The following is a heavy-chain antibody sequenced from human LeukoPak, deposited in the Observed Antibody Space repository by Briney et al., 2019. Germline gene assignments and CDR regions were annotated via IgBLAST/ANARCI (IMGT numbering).Heavy chain of an antibody. J-gene: IGHJ4*02. Sequence: GGPLRLSCTASGFTFGDYAMSWFRQAPGKGLEWVGFIRSKAYGGTTEYAASVKGRFTISRDDSKSIAYLQMNSLKTEDTAVYYCTGGSSSSWYRKFFDYWGQGTLVTVSS. CDR1: GFTFGDYA. V-gene: IGHV3-49*03. CDR3: TGGSSSSWYRKFFDY. CDR2: IRSKAYGGTT. D-gene: IGHD6-13*01.